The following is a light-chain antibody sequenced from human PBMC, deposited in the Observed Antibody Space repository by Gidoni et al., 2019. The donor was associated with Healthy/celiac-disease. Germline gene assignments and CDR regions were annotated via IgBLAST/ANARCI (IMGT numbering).Light chain of an antibody. V-gene: IGKV1-39*01. CDR3: QQSYSTVLT. Sequence: DIQMTQSPSSLSASVGDRVTITCRASQSISSYLNWYQQKPGKAPKLLIYAASSLQSGVPSRFSGSGSGTDFTLTISSLQPADFATYYCQQSYSTVLTFXGXTKVEIK. CDR1: QSISSY. J-gene: IGKJ4*01. CDR2: AAS.